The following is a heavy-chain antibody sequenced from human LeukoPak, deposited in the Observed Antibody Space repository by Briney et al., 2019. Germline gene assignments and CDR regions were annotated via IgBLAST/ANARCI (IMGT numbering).Heavy chain of an antibody. CDR2: INHSGST. CDR1: GGSFSGYY. J-gene: IGHJ6*02. D-gene: IGHD3-3*01. Sequence: PSETLSLTCAVYGGSFSGYYWSWIRQPPGKGLEWIGEINHSGSTNYNPSLKSRVTISVDTSKNQFSLKLSSVTAADTAVYYCARGLAFGVVITGYYYGMDVWGQGTTVTVSS. CDR3: ARGLAFGVVITGYYYGMDV. V-gene: IGHV4-34*01.